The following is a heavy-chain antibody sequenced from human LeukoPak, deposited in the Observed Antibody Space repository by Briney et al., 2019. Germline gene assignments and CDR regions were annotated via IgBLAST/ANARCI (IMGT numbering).Heavy chain of an antibody. CDR1: GYTFTSYG. D-gene: IGHD4-23*01. CDR3: ATEERWYADN. CDR2: ISAYNGNT. J-gene: IGHJ4*02. V-gene: IGHV1-18*01. Sequence: GASVTVSCKASGYTFTSYGISWVRQAPGQGLEWMGWISAYNGNTNYAQNLQGRVTMTTAPSTSTAYMELRGLRSDDTAVYYCATEERWYADNWGKGTLVTVSS.